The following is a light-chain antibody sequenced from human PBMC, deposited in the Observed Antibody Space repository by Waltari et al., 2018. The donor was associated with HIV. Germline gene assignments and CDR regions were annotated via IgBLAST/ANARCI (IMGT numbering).Light chain of an antibody. CDR1: SSNVGASY. CDR3: ATWDNRLTTVL. V-gene: IGLV1-51*01. J-gene: IGLJ2*01. CDR2: DDE. Sequence: QSVLTQPPSVSAAPGQKVTISCSGGSSNVGASYVSWYQQLPGAAPKLLIFDDEQRPSVIPDRFSGSKSGTSATLGITGLQTGDEADYYCATWDNRLTTVLFGGGTKLTVL.